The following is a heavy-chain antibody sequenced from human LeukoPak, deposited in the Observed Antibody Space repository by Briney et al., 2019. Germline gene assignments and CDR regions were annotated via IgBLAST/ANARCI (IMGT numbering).Heavy chain of an antibody. Sequence: GGSLRLSCAASGFTFSSYGMSWVRQAPGKGLEWVSAISGSGGSTYYADSVKGRFTISRDNSKNTLYLQMNSLRAEDTAVYYCAKAGFPIVVVTAIHFDYWGQGTLVTVSS. CDR3: AKAGFPIVVVTAIHFDY. J-gene: IGHJ4*02. D-gene: IGHD2-21*02. CDR1: GFTFSSYG. CDR2: ISGSGGST. V-gene: IGHV3-23*01.